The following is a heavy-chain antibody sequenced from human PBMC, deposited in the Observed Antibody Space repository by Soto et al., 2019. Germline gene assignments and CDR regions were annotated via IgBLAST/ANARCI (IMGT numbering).Heavy chain of an antibody. CDR1: GFSLTTSEVG. Sequence: QITLKESGPPLVNPTQTLTLTCIFSGFSLTTSEVGVAWIRQSPGKALEWLALMYWDGDKRYSPFLKSRLTITKDTSNNQVVLTMTNMDPVDTGTYYCAHKGGRGAGMDVWGQGTTVTVSS. J-gene: IGHJ6*02. CDR2: MYWDGDK. D-gene: IGHD2-15*01. V-gene: IGHV2-5*02. CDR3: AHKGGRGAGMDV.